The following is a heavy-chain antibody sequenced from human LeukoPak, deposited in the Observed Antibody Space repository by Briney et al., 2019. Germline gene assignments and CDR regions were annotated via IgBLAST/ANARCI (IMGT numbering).Heavy chain of an antibody. CDR1: GFTFSSYS. CDR3: ARSGNYGDYAGFDY. Sequence: PGGSLRLSCAASGFTFSSYSMNWVRQAPGKGLEWVSSISSSSSYIYYADSVKGRFTISRDNSKNTLYLQMNSLRAEDTAVYYCARSGNYGDYAGFDYWGQGTLVTVSS. J-gene: IGHJ4*02. D-gene: IGHD4-17*01. CDR2: ISSSSSYI. V-gene: IGHV3-21*01.